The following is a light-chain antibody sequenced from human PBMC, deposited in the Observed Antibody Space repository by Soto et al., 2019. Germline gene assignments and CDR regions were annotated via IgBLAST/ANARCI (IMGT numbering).Light chain of an antibody. J-gene: IGLJ1*01. CDR1: SSDVGGYDY. Sequence: QSVLTQPPSASGSLGQSVTISCTGTSSDVGGYDYVSWYQQRPGKAPKLLIHEVTKRPSGVPDRFSGSKSGNTASLTVSGLQAEDEADYYCSSYAGRTLYVFGTGTKLTVL. CDR3: SSYAGRTLYV. V-gene: IGLV2-8*01. CDR2: EVT.